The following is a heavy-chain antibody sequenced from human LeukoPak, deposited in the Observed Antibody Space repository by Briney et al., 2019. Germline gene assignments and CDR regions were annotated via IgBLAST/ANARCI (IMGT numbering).Heavy chain of an antibody. CDR2: IYSGGNT. Sequence: GGSLRLSCAASGFTVSSNYMNWVRQAPGKGLEWVSVIYSGGNTYYADSVKGRFTISRDNFKNTLYLQMNSLRAEDTAVYYCARDRAGYYGTPFDPWGQGTLVTVSS. D-gene: IGHD3-9*01. CDR3: ARDRAGYYGTPFDP. V-gene: IGHV3-53*01. J-gene: IGHJ5*02. CDR1: GFTVSSNY.